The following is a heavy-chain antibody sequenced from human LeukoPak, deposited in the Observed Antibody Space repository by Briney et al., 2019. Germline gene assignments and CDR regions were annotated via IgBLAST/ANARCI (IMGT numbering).Heavy chain of an antibody. V-gene: IGHV3-23*01. J-gene: IGHJ4*01. CDR1: GFSFSNYG. D-gene: IGHD6-19*01. Sequence: SGGSLTLSCAASGFSFSNYGMSWFRQAPGKWMEWVSTINTRADETHYADSVRGRFTIFRDNSKSTLALHMSNLRVEDTAVYYCERDPSDYEWQRGWYRDFWGRGSQVTVSS. CDR3: ERDPSDYEWQRGWYRDF. CDR2: INTRADET.